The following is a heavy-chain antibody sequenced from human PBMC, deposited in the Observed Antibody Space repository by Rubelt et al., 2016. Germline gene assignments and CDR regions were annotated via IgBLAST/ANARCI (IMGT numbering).Heavy chain of an antibody. V-gene: IGHV1-46*01. D-gene: IGHD3/OR15-3a*01. CDR3: AKVRTGWYAFDI. CDR2: INPSGGST. Sequence: GLEWMGIINPSGGSTSYAQKFQGRVTMTRDTSTSTAYMELRSLRSDDTAVYYCAKVRTGWYAFDIWGQGTMVTVSS. J-gene: IGHJ3*02.